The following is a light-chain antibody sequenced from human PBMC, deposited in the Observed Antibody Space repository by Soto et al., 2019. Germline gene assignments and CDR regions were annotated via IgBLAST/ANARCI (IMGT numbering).Light chain of an antibody. CDR2: DTS. CDR3: LLSYSGSWV. Sequence: VAHEPSLTFSPGGAGTLPLWPKTGAVTSGHYPYWFQQKPGQAPRTLIYDTSNKHPWTPARFSGSLLGGKAALTLSGAQPEDEAEYYCLLSYSGSWVFGGGTKVTVL. J-gene: IGLJ2*01. V-gene: IGLV7-46*01. CDR1: TGAVTSGHY.